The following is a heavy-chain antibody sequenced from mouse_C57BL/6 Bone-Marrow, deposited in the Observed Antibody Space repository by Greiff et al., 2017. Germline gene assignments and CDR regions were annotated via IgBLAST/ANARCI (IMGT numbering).Heavy chain of an antibody. D-gene: IGHD2-4*01. V-gene: IGHV5-4*01. J-gene: IGHJ3*01. Sequence: EVKLEESGGGLVKPGGSLKLSCAASGFTFSSYAMSWVRQTPEKRLEWVATISDGGSYTYYPDNVKGRFTISRDNAKNNLYLQMSHLKSEDTAMYYCARDKDDYDEAWFAYWGQGTLVTVSA. CDR1: GFTFSSYA. CDR3: ARDKDDYDEAWFAY. CDR2: ISDGGSYT.